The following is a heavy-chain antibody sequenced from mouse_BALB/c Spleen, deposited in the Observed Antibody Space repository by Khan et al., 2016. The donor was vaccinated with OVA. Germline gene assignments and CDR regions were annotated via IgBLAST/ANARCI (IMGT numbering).Heavy chain of an antibody. D-gene: IGHD1-1*01. Sequence: EVQLVESGPGLVKPSQSLSLTCTVTGYSITSNYAWNWIRQFPGNKLEWMGYISYSGSTSYNPSLKSRISITRHTSKNQFFLQLHSVTTEDTATYYCARKDYYGYAVHYWGQGTSFTVSS. V-gene: IGHV3-2*02. CDR3: ARKDYYGYAVHY. CDR1: GYSITSNYA. J-gene: IGHJ4*01. CDR2: ISYSGST.